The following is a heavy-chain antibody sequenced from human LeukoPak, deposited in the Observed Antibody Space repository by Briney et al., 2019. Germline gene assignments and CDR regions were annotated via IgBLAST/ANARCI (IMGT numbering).Heavy chain of an antibody. CDR1: GFTFSSYA. CDR3: ARDSLRTATAIPYYYYGMDV. V-gene: IGHV3-30-3*01. D-gene: IGHD2-21*02. Sequence: GGSLRLSCAASGFTFSSYAMHWVRQAPGKGLEWVAVISDDGSNKYYADSVKGRFTISRDNSKNTLYLQMNSLRAEDTAVYYCARDSLRTATAIPYYYYGMDVWGQGTTVTVSS. CDR2: ISDDGSNK. J-gene: IGHJ6*02.